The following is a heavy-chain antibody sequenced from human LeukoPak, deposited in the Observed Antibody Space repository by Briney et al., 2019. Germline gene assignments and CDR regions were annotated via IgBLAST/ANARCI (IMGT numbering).Heavy chain of an antibody. V-gene: IGHV3-23*01. CDR2: ISGAATST. J-gene: IGHJ4*02. CDR3: AKRGLAAAGTRFGY. D-gene: IGHD6-13*01. CDR1: GFTFTCYA. Sequence: GGSLRLSCAASGFTFTCYAMSWVRQAPGRGLEWVSAISGAATSTYYADSVKGRFTISRDNSKNTLYLQMNTLRAEDTAVYYCAKRGLAAAGTRFGYWGQGTLVTVSS.